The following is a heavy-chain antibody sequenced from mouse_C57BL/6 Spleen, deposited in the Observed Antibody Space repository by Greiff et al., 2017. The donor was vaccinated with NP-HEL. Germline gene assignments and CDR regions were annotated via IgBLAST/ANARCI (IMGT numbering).Heavy chain of an antibody. D-gene: IGHD1-1*01. CDR2: IYPGDGDT. V-gene: IGHV1-82*01. CDR1: GYAFSSSW. CDR3: ARWDYYGSSYDAMDY. Sequence: VKLQESGPELVKPGASVKISCKASGYAFSSSWMNWVKQRPGKGLEWIGRIYPGDGDTNYNGKFKGKATLTADKSSSTAYMQLSSLTSEDSAVYFCARWDYYGSSYDAMDYWGQGTSVTVSS. J-gene: IGHJ4*01.